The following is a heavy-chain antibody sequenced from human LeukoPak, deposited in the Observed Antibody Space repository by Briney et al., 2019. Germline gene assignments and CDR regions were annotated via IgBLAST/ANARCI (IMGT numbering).Heavy chain of an antibody. V-gene: IGHV3-23*01. J-gene: IGHJ4*02. CDR2: ISGSGGST. D-gene: IGHD6-19*01. Sequence: PGGSLRLSCAASGFTFSSYAMSWVRQAPGKGLEWVSAISGSGGSTYYAGSVKGRFTISRDNSKNTLYLQMNSLRAEDTAVYYCAKDSSDYTHLDYWGQGTLVTVSS. CDR1: GFTFSSYA. CDR3: AKDSSDYTHLDY.